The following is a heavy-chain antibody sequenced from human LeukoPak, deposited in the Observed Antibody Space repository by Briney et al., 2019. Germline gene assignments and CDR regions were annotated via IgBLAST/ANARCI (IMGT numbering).Heavy chain of an antibody. CDR1: GYTFTGYY. CDR2: INPNSGGT. J-gene: IGHJ4*02. CDR3: ARGRNSVYYFNVVAPSYFDY. Sequence: ASVKVSCXASGYTFTGYYMHWVRQAPGRGLEWMGRINPNSGGTNYAQKFQGRVTMTRDTSINTAYMDLSRLRSDDTAVYYCARGRNSVYYFNVVAPSYFDYWGQGTLVTVSS. V-gene: IGHV1-2*06. D-gene: IGHD3-22*01.